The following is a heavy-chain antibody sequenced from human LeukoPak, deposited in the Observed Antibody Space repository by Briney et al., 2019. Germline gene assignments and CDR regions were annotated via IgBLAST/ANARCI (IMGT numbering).Heavy chain of an antibody. V-gene: IGHV3-30-3*01. D-gene: IGHD3-10*01. CDR3: ARSTMVRGALDY. CDR1: GFTFSSYW. J-gene: IGHJ4*02. CDR2: ISYDGSNK. Sequence: GGSLRLSCAASGFTFSSYWMHWVRQAPGKGLEWVAVISYDGSNKYYADSVKGRFTISRDNSKNTLYLQMNSLRAEDTAVYYCARSTMVRGALDYWGQGTLVTVSS.